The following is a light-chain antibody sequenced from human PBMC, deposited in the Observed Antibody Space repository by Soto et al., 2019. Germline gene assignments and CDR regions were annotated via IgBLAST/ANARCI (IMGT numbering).Light chain of an antibody. CDR3: QSYDSSSRV. Sequence: NFMLTQPHSVSESPGKTVTISCTRSSGSIASNYVQWYQQRPGSAPTTVIYEDNQRPSGFPDRFSGSIDSSSNSASLTISGLKTEDEADYYCQSYDSSSRVFGGGTKLTVL. CDR1: SGSIASNY. V-gene: IGLV6-57*03. CDR2: EDN. J-gene: IGLJ3*02.